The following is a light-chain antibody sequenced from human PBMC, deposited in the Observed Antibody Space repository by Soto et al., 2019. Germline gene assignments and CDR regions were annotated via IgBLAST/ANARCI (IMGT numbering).Light chain of an antibody. CDR1: QSISSW. J-gene: IGKJ2*01. CDR3: QQYNTYWGYI. CDR2: KAS. Sequence: DIQMTQSPSTLSASVGDRVTITCRASQSISSWLAWYQQKPGKAPKLLIYKASTLESGVPSRFSGSGSGTEFTLTIRSLQPDDFATYYCQQYNTYWGYIFGQGTKLDIK. V-gene: IGKV1-5*03.